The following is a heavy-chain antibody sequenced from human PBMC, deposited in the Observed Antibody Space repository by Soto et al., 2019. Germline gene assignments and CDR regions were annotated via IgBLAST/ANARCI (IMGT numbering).Heavy chain of an antibody. Sequence: ASVKVSCKTSGYAFSKYDISWVRQAPGQGLEWMGLISANSGRANYAQKLQGRVTMTTDTSTSTAYMELRSLRSDDTAVYYCVRQYYDFWTDFPDFDYWGQGTLVTVSS. D-gene: IGHD3-3*01. J-gene: IGHJ4*02. CDR1: GYAFSKYD. CDR3: VRQYYDFWTDFPDFDY. CDR2: ISANSGRA. V-gene: IGHV1-18*01.